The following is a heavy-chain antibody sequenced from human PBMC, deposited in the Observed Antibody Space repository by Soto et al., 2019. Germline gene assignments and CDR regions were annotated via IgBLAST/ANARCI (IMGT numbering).Heavy chain of an antibody. V-gene: IGHV1-8*01. CDR1: GYTFTSYD. Sequence: QVQLVQSGAEVKKPGASVKVSCKASGYTFTSYDINWVRQATVQGLEWMGWMNPNSGNTGYAQKFQGRVTMTRNTSISTAYMELSSLRSEDTAVYYCARVLYRAAAAYFGYWGQGTLVTVSS. CDR2: MNPNSGNT. D-gene: IGHD6-13*01. J-gene: IGHJ4*02. CDR3: ARVLYRAAAAYFGY.